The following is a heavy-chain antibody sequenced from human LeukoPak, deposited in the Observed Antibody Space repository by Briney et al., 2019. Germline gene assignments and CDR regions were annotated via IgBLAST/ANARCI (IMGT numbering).Heavy chain of an antibody. Sequence: GGSLRLSCAASGFTVSSNYMSWVRQAPGKGLEWVSVIYSGGSTYYADSVKGRFTISRDNSKNTLYLQMNSLRAEDTAVYCCANPITMVRGPNHYYGMDVWGQGTTVTVSS. CDR2: IYSGGST. V-gene: IGHV3-53*01. CDR1: GFTVSSNY. J-gene: IGHJ6*02. D-gene: IGHD3-10*01. CDR3: ANPITMVRGPNHYYGMDV.